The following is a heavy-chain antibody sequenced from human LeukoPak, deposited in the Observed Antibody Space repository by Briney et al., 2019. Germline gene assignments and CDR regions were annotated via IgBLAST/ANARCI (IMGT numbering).Heavy chain of an antibody. CDR3: ARGGDIVLMVFDV. CDR1: GVSISSYY. V-gene: IGHV4-59*12. Sequence: SETLSLTCTVSGVSISSYYWSWIRQPPGKGLEWIGCIYYSGSANYNPSLKSRVTISGDTSKNQFSLKLSSVTAADTAVYYCARGGDIVLMVFDVWGKGTTVTVSS. CDR2: IYYSGSA. D-gene: IGHD2-8*01. J-gene: IGHJ6*04.